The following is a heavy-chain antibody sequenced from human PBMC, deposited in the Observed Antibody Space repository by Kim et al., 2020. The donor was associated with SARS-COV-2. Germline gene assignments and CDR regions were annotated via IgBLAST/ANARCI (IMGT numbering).Heavy chain of an antibody. D-gene: IGHD1-1*01. CDR1: GFTFSDSP. J-gene: IGHJ3*02. CDR2: IRSKANSYAT. Sequence: GGSLRLSCAASGFTFSDSPMHWVRQASGKGLEWVGRIRSKANSYATAYAASVRGRFIISRDDSKNTAYLQMNSLKTEDAAVYYCTRIPGTPFAFWDAFD. CDR3: TRIPGTPFAFWDAFD. V-gene: IGHV3-73*01.